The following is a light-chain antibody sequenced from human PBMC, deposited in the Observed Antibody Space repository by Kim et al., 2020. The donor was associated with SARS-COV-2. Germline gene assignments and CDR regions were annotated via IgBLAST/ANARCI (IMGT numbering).Light chain of an antibody. CDR2: HDS. CDR1: NIEAYS. V-gene: IGLV3-21*04. Sequence: SYELTQPPSVSVAPGQTASITCRGDNIEAYSVHWYRQRPGQAPIVVIYHDSGRPSGIPERFAGSNSGNAATLTVSRVEAGDEADYCCQVWDSSSDQGVFGGGTQLTVL. CDR3: QVWDSSSDQGV. J-gene: IGLJ3*02.